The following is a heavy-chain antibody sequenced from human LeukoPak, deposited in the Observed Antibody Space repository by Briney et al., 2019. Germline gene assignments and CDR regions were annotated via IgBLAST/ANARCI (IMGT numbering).Heavy chain of an antibody. D-gene: IGHD1-26*01. Sequence: PSETLSLTCGVSGGSISSTNWWSWVRPPPGQGLEWIGEVYLTGETNSNPSLNGRVTMSLDGSRNQPPLTLTSVTAADTAIYYCARESGAFCPFGYWGQGTLVIVPP. V-gene: IGHV4-4*02. J-gene: IGHJ4*02. CDR2: VYLTGET. CDR1: GGSISSTNW. CDR3: ARESGAFCPFGY.